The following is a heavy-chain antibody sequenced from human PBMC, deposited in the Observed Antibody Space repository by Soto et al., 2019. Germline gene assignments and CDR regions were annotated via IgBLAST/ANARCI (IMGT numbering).Heavy chain of an antibody. Sequence: QVPLVESGGGVVQPGMSLRLSCAASGFTFNFFAMHWVRQAPGKGLEWVAAVSKDGSNTYYADTVKGRFTISRDNPKNTLYLQMNSLRLEDTAVYYCARDIWWEPGVDAFHIWGQGTMVTVSP. CDR1: GFTFNFFA. D-gene: IGHD1-26*01. V-gene: IGHV3-30-3*01. J-gene: IGHJ3*02. CDR2: VSKDGSNT. CDR3: ARDIWWEPGVDAFHI.